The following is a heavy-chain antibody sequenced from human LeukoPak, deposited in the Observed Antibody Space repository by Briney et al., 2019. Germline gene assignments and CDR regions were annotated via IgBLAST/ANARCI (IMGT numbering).Heavy chain of an antibody. CDR2: MSYIGIT. D-gene: IGHD6-13*01. CDR3: ARHGALAAAGTTPDY. Sequence: PSGTLSLTCTVSGGSISSSSYYWGWICPRPGKGLESIGSMSYIGITFYNPSLKSRAIISEDTSQNKFSLKLSSVPPTDSAVYYCARHGALAAAGTTPDYWGQGTLVTVSS. J-gene: IGHJ4*02. CDR1: GGSISSSSYY. V-gene: IGHV4-39*01.